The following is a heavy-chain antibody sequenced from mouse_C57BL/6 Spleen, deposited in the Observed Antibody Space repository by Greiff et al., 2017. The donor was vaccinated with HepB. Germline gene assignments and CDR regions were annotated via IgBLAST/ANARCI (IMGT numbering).Heavy chain of an antibody. D-gene: IGHD2-5*01. CDR1: GYSITSGYY. J-gene: IGHJ3*01. CDR2: ISYDGSN. V-gene: IGHV3-6*01. Sequence: EVQRVESGPGLVKPSQSLSLTCSVTGYSITSGYYWNWIRQFPGNKLEWMGYISYDGSNNYNPSLKNRISITRDTSKNQFFLKLNSVTTEDTATYYCARSGAYYSNPFAYWGQGTLVTVSA. CDR3: ARSGAYYSNPFAY.